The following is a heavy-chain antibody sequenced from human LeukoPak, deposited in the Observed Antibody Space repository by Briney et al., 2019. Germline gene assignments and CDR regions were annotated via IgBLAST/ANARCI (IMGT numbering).Heavy chain of an antibody. CDR2: IYYSGST. CDR1: GGSISSFY. CDR3: ARLSVRGAWVDY. Sequence: PSETLSLTCTVSGGSISSFYWSWIRQPPGKGLEWIGSIYYSGSTYYNPSLKSRVTISVDTSKNQFSLNLSSVTAADTAVYYCARLSVRGAWVDYWGQGTLVTVSS. V-gene: IGHV4-59*05. J-gene: IGHJ4*02. D-gene: IGHD3-10*01.